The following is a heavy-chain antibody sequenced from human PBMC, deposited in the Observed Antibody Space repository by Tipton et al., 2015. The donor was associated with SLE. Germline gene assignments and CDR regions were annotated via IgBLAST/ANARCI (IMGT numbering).Heavy chain of an antibody. V-gene: IGHV4-34*01. CDR2: INHSGST. D-gene: IGHD2-21*01. CDR3: ARVTIHPYCGGDCYSD. CDR1: GGSFSGYY. Sequence: TLSLTCAVYGGSFSGYYWSWIRQPPGKGLEWIGEINHSGSTNYNPSLKSRVTISVDTSKNQFSLKLSSVTAADTAVYYCARVTIHPYCGGDCYSDWGQGTLVTVSS. J-gene: IGHJ4*02.